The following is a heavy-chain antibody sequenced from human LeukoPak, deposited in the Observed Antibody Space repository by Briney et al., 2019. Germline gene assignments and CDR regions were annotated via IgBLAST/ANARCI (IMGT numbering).Heavy chain of an antibody. CDR3: ARAAYDTSGYSWFDP. Sequence: GRSLRLSCAASGFTFSSYGMHWVRQAPGKGLEWVAVIWYDGSNKYYADSVEGRFTISRDNSKNTLYLQMDSLRVEDTAIYYCARAAYDTSGYSWFDPWGQGTLVTVSS. J-gene: IGHJ5*02. CDR2: IWYDGSNK. D-gene: IGHD3-22*01. V-gene: IGHV3-30*19. CDR1: GFTFSSYG.